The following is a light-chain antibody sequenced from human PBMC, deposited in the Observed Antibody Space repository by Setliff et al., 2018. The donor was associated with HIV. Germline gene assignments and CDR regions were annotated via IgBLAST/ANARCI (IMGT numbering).Light chain of an antibody. Sequence: QSVLTQPASVSGSPGQSVTISCTGTSSDVGSYNRVSWYQQPPGTAPKLMIYEVNNRPSGVPDRFSGSKSGNTASLTISGLQAEDEADYYCSSYTSISTYVFGTGTKVTVL. V-gene: IGLV2-18*02. CDR3: SSYTSISTYV. CDR1: SSDVGSYNR. J-gene: IGLJ1*01. CDR2: EVN.